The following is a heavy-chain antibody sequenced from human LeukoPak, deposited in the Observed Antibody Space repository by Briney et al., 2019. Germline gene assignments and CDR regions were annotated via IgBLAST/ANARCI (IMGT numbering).Heavy chain of an antibody. CDR1: GYTLTELS. D-gene: IGHD4-17*01. CDR3: AARSRGAYGDYPGNYYYYYMDV. J-gene: IGHJ6*03. V-gene: IGHV1-24*01. CDR2: FDPEDGET. Sequence: GASVKVSCKVSGYTLTELSMHWVRQAPGKGLEWVGGFDPEDGETIYAQKFQGRVTMTEDTSTDTAYMELSSLRSEDTAVYYCAARSRGAYGDYPGNYYYYYMDVWGKGTTVTVSS.